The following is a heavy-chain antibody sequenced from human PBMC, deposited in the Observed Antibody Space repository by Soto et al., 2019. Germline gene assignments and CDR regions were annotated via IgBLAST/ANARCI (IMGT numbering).Heavy chain of an antibody. Sequence: SETLSLTCTVSGGSISSGGYYWSWIRQHPGKGLEWIGYIYYSGSTYYNPSLKSRVTISVDTSKNQFSLKLSSVTAADTALYYCAILYYYGSGSYYNDYYYYMDVWGKGTTVPVSS. D-gene: IGHD3-10*01. CDR2: IYYSGST. J-gene: IGHJ6*03. CDR1: GGSISSGGYY. CDR3: AILYYYGSGSYYNDYYYYMDV. V-gene: IGHV4-31*03.